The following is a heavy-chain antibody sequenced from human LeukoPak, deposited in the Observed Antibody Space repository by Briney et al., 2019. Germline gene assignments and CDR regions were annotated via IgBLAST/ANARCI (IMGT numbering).Heavy chain of an antibody. Sequence: PGGSLRLSCAASGFTFSSYSMNWVRQAPGKGLEWVSSISSSSSYIYYADSVKGRFTISRDNAKNSLYLQMNSLRAEDTAVYYCARDLEEQPIRFDPWGQGTLVTVSS. D-gene: IGHD3-16*01. J-gene: IGHJ5*02. CDR1: GFTFSSYS. CDR3: ARDLEEQPIRFDP. CDR2: ISSSSSYI. V-gene: IGHV3-21*01.